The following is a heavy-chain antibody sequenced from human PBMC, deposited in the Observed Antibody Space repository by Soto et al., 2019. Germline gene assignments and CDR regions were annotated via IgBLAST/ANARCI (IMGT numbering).Heavy chain of an antibody. Sequence: GGSLRLSCAASGFTFDDYAMHWVRQAPGKGLEWVSGISWNSGSIGYADSVKGRFTISRDNAKNSLYLQMNSLRAEDTALYYCAKSVPSGWYGDDAFDIWGQGTMVTVSS. CDR1: GFTFDDYA. D-gene: IGHD6-19*01. V-gene: IGHV3-9*01. CDR3: AKSVPSGWYGDDAFDI. J-gene: IGHJ3*02. CDR2: ISWNSGSI.